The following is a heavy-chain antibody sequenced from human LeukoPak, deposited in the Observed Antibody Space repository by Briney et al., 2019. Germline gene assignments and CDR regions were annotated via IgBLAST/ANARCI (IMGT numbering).Heavy chain of an antibody. CDR3: ARGRVSSSTWYSTYYYYFYMDV. CDR1: GFSFSSYG. CDR2: IRSDGSNK. Sequence: GGSLRLSCAGSGFSFSSYGMHWVRQAPGKGLQWMAFIRSDGSNKYYADSVKGRFTISRDNSKNTLYLQMNSLRAEDTAVYYCARGRVSSSTWYSTYYYYFYMDVWGKGTTVTVSS. D-gene: IGHD1-1*01. V-gene: IGHV3-30*02. J-gene: IGHJ6*03.